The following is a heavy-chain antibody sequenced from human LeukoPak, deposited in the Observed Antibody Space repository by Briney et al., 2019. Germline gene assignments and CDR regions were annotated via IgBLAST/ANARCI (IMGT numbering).Heavy chain of an antibody. Sequence: HPGGSLRLSCVASGFTFNNYAMSWVRQAPGKGLEWVSAISGSDGSTYYTDSVKGRFTISGDNSKNTLFLQIDSLRAEDSAVYYCATDRERDPSVYYLVGGQGTLITVSS. D-gene: IGHD3-22*01. CDR3: ATDRERDPSVYYLV. CDR2: ISGSDGST. CDR1: GFTFNNYA. J-gene: IGHJ4*02. V-gene: IGHV3-23*01.